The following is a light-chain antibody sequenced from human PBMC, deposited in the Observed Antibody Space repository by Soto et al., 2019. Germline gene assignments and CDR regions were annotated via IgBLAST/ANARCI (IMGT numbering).Light chain of an antibody. CDR1: QSGSSN. CDR3: QQYNVWPLT. J-gene: IGKJ4*01. CDR2: VAS. V-gene: IGKV3-15*01. Sequence: EIVMTQSPATLSVSRGERATLSCRASQSGSSNLAWYQQKPGQTPKLHIYVASTRATGIPARFSGSGSGTEFTLTISSLQSEDFAVYYCQQYNVWPLTFGGGTKVEFK.